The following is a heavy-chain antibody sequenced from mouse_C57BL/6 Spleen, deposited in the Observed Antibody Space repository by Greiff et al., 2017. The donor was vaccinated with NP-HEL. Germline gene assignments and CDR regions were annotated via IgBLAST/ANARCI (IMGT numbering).Heavy chain of an antibody. J-gene: IGHJ4*01. CDR3: ARGLRYYAMDY. CDR2: ISDGGSYT. D-gene: IGHD2-4*01. Sequence: EVQLVESGGGLVKPGGSLKLSCAASGFTFSSYAMSWVRQTPEKRLEWVATISDGGSYTYYPDNVKGRFTITRDNAKNNLYLQMSHLKSEDTAMYYCARGLRYYAMDYWGQGTSVTVSS. V-gene: IGHV5-4*01. CDR1: GFTFSSYA.